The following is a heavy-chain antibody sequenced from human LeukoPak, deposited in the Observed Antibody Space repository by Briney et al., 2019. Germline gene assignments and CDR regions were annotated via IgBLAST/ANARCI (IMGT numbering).Heavy chain of an antibody. CDR3: ARENIVVVPAASFSYNWFDP. J-gene: IGHJ5*02. D-gene: IGHD2-2*01. Sequence: SETLSLTCAVYGGSFSSYYWSWIRQPAGKGLEWIGRIYTSGSTNYNPSLKSRVTISVDTSKNQFSLKLSSVTAADTAVYYCARENIVVVPAASFSYNWFDPWAREPWSPSPQ. V-gene: IGHV4-4*07. CDR1: GGSFSSYY. CDR2: IYTSGST.